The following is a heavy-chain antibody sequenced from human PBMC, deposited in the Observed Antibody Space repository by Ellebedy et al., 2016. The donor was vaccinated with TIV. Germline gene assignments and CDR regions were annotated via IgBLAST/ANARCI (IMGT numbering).Heavy chain of an antibody. V-gene: IGHV4-34*01. J-gene: IGHJ4*02. CDR2: IHHSGRT. D-gene: IGHD3-10*01. CDR3: ARTSFVKGVSF. Sequence: SETLSLXXGLDIPSFTGYYWTWIRQAPGKGLEWLGKIHHSGRTNYKSSLQSRVTISLHTSTKHFSLNLTSLTAADTAVYYCARTSFVKGVSFWGQGVLVTVSS. CDR1: IPSFTGYY.